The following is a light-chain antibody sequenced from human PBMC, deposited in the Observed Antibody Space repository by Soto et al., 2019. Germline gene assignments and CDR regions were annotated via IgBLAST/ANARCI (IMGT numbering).Light chain of an antibody. CDR1: SSDVGGYNY. V-gene: IGLV2-14*03. CDR2: DVS. J-gene: IGLJ2*01. Sequence: QSALTQPASVSGSPGQSITISCTGTSSDVGGYNYVSWYQHHPGKAPKLMIYDVSNRPSGVSNRFSGSKSANTASLTISGLQAEDEADYYCSSYTGRSTHVVFGRGTKLTVL. CDR3: SSYTGRSTHVV.